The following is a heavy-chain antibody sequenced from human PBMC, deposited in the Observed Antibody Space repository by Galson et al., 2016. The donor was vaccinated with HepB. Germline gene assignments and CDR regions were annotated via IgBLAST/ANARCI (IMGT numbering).Heavy chain of an antibody. CDR1: GFSFNNYN. J-gene: IGHJ4*02. Sequence: SLRLSCAASGFSFNNYNMNWVRQAPGKGLEWVSSISSSGTYINYADSVKGRFTISRDNAKNSLYLQMSSLRADDTAVYYCARDRDELLDSWGQGTLVTVSS. CDR2: ISSSGTYI. CDR3: ARDRDELLDS. D-gene: IGHD5-24*01. V-gene: IGHV3-21*01.